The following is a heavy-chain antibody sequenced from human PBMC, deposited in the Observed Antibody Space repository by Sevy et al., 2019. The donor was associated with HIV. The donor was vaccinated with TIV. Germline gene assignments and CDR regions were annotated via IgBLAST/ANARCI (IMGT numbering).Heavy chain of an antibody. J-gene: IGHJ4*02. V-gene: IGHV3-23*01. CDR3: AKEVSENSYSDY. Sequence: GGSLRLSCVTSVFTFSSYAMSWVRQTPGKVLEWVSALCGSAVYTYYADSVKGRLTISRYNSTNTLYQQMNGLRAEDTAVYYCAKEVSENSYSDYWGQGTLVTVSS. CDR2: LCGSAVYT. D-gene: IGHD3-10*01. CDR1: VFTFSSYA.